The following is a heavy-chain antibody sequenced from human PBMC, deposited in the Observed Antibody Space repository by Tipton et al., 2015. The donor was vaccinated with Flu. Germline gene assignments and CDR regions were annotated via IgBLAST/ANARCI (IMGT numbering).Heavy chain of an antibody. V-gene: IGHV4-59*01. CDR2: IYYSGST. J-gene: IGHJ4*02. CDR1: GGPISPYY. D-gene: IGHD3/OR15-3a*01. CDR3: ARDRDWNLDY. Sequence: TLSLTCTVSGGPISPYYWSWIRQPPGKGLEWIGYIYYSGSTKYNPSLKSRVTISVDTSKNQFSLKLSSVTAADTAVYYCARDRDWNLDYWGQGTLVTVSS.